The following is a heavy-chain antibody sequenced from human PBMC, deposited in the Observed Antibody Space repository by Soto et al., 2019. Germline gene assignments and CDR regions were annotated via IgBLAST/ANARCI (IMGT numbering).Heavy chain of an antibody. J-gene: IGHJ4*02. CDR3: ARLAWGYCDSSAPDY. V-gene: IGHV1-46*01. Sequence: QVQLVQSGAEVKKPGASVKVSCKASGYTFTSYYMHWVRQAPGQGLEWMGIINPSGGSTSYAQKFQGRVTMTRDTSTSTVYMELSSLRSEDTAVYYCARLAWGYCDSSAPDYWGQGTLVTVSS. CDR1: GYTFTSYY. D-gene: IGHD3-22*01. CDR2: INPSGGST.